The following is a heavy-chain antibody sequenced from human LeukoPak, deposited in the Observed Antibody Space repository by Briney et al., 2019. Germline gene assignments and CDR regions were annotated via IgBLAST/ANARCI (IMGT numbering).Heavy chain of an antibody. CDR3: ARAIFGPHNWFDP. J-gene: IGHJ5*02. V-gene: IGHV4-61*01. D-gene: IGHD3-3*01. Sequence: SQTLSLTCTVSGGSISSGSYYWSWIRQPPGKGLEWIGYIYYSGSTNYNPSLKSRVTISVDTSKNQFSLKLSSVTAADTAVYYCARAIFGPHNWFDPWGQGTLVTVSS. CDR1: GGSISSGSYY. CDR2: IYYSGST.